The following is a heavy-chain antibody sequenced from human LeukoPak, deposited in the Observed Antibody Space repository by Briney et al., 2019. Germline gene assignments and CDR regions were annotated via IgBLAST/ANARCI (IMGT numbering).Heavy chain of an antibody. CDR2: ISNTGGST. Sequence: GGSLRLSCVASGITFNTYAMSWVRQAPGKGLEWVSAISNTGGSTYYADSVKGRFTISRDKSKNTLSLQMNSLRAEDTAVYYCAQQVGYCSSGSCYLTYWGQGTLVTVSS. J-gene: IGHJ1*01. CDR1: GITFNTYA. D-gene: IGHD2-15*01. V-gene: IGHV3-23*01. CDR3: AQQVGYCSSGSCYLTY.